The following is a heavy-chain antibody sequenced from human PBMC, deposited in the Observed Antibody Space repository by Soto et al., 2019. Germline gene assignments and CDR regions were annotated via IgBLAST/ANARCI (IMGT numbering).Heavy chain of an antibody. CDR2: IKQDGSEK. J-gene: IGHJ4*02. D-gene: IGHD6-13*01. CDR1: GLIFRSYC. V-gene: IGHV3-7*01. CDR3: ASPGYRGAAGPFEY. Sequence: GVLRISCSASGLIFRSYCMRWVRQAPGKGLEWVASIKQDGSEKYYVDSVKGRFTISRDNAKKSLYLQMNSLRAEDTAVYYCASPGYRGAAGPFEYWGQGTLVTVSS.